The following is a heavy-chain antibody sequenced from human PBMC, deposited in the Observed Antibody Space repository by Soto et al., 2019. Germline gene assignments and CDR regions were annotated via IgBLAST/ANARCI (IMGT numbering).Heavy chain of an antibody. CDR2: IYYGGST. D-gene: IGHD7-27*01. CDR1: GDSISTDY. CDR3: AKSWNWGSLVY. Sequence: SETLSLTCTVSGDSISTDYWSWIRQSPGKGLEWIGFIYYGGSTNYNPSLKSRVTISVDTPKNQFSLKLSSVTAADTAVYYCAKSWNWGSLVYWGQGTLVTVSS. J-gene: IGHJ4*02. V-gene: IGHV4-59*08.